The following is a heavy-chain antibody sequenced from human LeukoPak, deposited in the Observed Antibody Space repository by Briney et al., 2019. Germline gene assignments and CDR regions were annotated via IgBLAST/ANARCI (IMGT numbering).Heavy chain of an antibody. V-gene: IGHV4-39*07. J-gene: IGHJ2*01. CDR3: ARTGYYYESIGYVPWYFDL. CDR2: IYYSGST. CDR1: GGSISSSSYY. Sequence: SETLSLTCTVSGGSISSSSYYWGWIRQPPGKGLEWIGSIYYSGSTYYNPSLKSRVTISVDTSKNQFSLKLSSVTAADTAVYYCARTGYYYESIGYVPWYFDLWGRGTLVTVSS. D-gene: IGHD3-22*01.